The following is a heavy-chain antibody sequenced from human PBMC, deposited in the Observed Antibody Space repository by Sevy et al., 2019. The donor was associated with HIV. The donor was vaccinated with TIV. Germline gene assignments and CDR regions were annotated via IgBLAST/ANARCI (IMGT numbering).Heavy chain of an antibody. CDR3: AGVNAWSRGYS. D-gene: IGHD1-26*01. V-gene: IGHV4-59*08. CDR2: IYYNGHI. J-gene: IGHJ4*02. CDR1: GGSITSLY. Sequence: SETLSLTCTVSGGSITSLYWNWIRQPPGKGLEWIANIYYNGHINYNPSLKSRVTLSLDTSKNQFSLGLSSVTAADTAMYYCAGVNAWSRGYSWGQGTLVTVSS.